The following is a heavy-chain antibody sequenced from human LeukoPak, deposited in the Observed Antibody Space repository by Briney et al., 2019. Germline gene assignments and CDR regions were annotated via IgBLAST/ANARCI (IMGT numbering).Heavy chain of an antibody. CDR1: GGSISSSSYY. D-gene: IGHD3-10*01. CDR3: ARASGDSGSYPYDYFDY. Sequence: SETLSLTCTVSGGSISSSSYYWGWIRQPPGKGLEWIGYIYYSGSTYYNPSLKSRVTISVDTSKNQFSLKPSSVTAADTAVYYCARASGDSGSYPYDYFDYWGQGTLVTVSS. CDR2: IYYSGST. V-gene: IGHV4-30-4*08. J-gene: IGHJ4*02.